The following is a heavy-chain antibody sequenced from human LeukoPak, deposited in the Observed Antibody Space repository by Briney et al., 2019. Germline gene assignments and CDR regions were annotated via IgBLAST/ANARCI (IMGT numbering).Heavy chain of an antibody. J-gene: IGHJ4*02. V-gene: IGHV3-23*01. CDR2: IKGPTDST. CDR1: GFTFSSYP. D-gene: IGHD6-13*01. Sequence: GGSLRLSCAASGFTFSSYPMSWVRQAPGKGLEWVSTIKGPTDSTYYADSVKGRFTISRDNSKNTLYLQMDSLRAEDTAVYYCAKDRYSSSWDFDYWGQGTLVTVSS. CDR3: AKDRYSSSWDFDY.